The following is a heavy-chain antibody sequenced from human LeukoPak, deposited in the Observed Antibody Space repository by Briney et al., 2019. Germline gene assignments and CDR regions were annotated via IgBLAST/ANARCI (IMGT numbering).Heavy chain of an antibody. CDR1: GFTFSSYG. V-gene: IGHV3-23*01. D-gene: IGHD6-19*01. J-gene: IGHJ4*02. CDR3: AKDKGARAVAGLFDY. Sequence: GGSLRLSCAASGFTFSSYGMSWVRQAPGKGLEWVSAISGSGGSTYYADSVKGRFTISRDNSKNTLYLQMNSLRAEDTAVYYCAKDKGARAVAGLFDYWGQGTLVTVSS. CDR2: ISGSGGST.